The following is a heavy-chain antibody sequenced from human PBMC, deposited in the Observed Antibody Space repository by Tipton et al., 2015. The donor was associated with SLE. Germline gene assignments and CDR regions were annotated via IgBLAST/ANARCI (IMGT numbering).Heavy chain of an antibody. CDR3: ASGNPVMPL. D-gene: IGHD1-1*01. Sequence: TLSLTCTVSGGSISSDYWTWIRQPPGKGLEWIGSIFYSGSTTYNPSLKSRVTMSVDTPKNQFSLKLTSVTAADTAVYYCASGNPVMPLWGQGTLVTVSS. V-gene: IGHV4-59*01. CDR1: GGSISSDY. J-gene: IGHJ4*02. CDR2: IFYSGST.